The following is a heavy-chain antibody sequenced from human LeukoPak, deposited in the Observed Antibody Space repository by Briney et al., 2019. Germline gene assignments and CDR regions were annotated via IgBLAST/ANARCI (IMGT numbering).Heavy chain of an antibody. J-gene: IGHJ3*02. Sequence: SETLSLTCTVSGGSISSYYWSWIRQPPGKGLEWIGYIYYSGSTNYNPSLKSRVTISVDTSKSQFSLKLSSVTAADTAVYYCARRQSITMIRDAFDIWGQGTMVTVSS. CDR3: ARRQSITMIRDAFDI. CDR2: IYYSGST. V-gene: IGHV4-59*08. CDR1: GGSISSYY. D-gene: IGHD3-22*01.